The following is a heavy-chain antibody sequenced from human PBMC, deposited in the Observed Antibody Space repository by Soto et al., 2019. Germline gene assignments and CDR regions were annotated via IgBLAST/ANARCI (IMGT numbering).Heavy chain of an antibody. J-gene: IGHJ6*02. CDR1: GDSVSSNSAA. CDR2: TYYRSKWYN. Sequence: SLTCAISGDSVSSNSAAWNWIRQSPSRGLEWLGRTYYRSKWYNDYAVSVKSRITINPDTSKNQFSLQLNSVTPEDTAVYYCARDRWQQLVRYYYGMDVWGQGTTVTVSS. D-gene: IGHD6-13*01. CDR3: ARDRWQQLVRYYYGMDV. V-gene: IGHV6-1*01.